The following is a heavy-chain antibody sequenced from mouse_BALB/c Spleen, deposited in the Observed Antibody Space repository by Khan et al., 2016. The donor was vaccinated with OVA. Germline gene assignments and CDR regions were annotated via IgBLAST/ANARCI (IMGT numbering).Heavy chain of an antibody. D-gene: IGHD1-1*02. V-gene: IGHV2-6-5*01. J-gene: IGHJ4*01. CDR2: IWGGGST. CDR3: AKGIWSYDFTLDY. Sequence: QVQLKQSGPGLVAPSQSLSITCTLSGFSLTDYGVSWIRQPPGKGLEWLGVIWGGGSTYYTSVLKSRLSISKDNSKSQVFLKMISLQTDDTAIYYWAKGIWSYDFTLDYWGQGTSVTVSS. CDR1: GFSLTDYG.